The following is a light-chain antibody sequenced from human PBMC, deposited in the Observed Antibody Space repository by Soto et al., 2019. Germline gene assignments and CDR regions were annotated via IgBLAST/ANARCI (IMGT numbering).Light chain of an antibody. CDR3: HQYNNWPPWT. CDR1: QSVSIN. J-gene: IGKJ1*01. CDR2: GAS. V-gene: IGKV3-15*01. Sequence: EVVMTQSPATLSVSPGERATLSCRASQSVSINLAWYQQKPGQAPRLLIFGASTRATGIPARFSGSGSGTEFTLTISSLQSKDFAVYYCHQYNNWPPWTFGQGTKVEIK.